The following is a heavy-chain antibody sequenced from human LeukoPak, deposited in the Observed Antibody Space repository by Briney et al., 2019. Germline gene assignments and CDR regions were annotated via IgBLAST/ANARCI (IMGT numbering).Heavy chain of an antibody. CDR2: IYYSGST. V-gene: IGHV4-34*01. CDR3: ARAPRTGAWDMITFGGVIVHGDAFDF. J-gene: IGHJ3*01. Sequence: SETLSLTCAVYGASFSGYYWGWDRQPPGNGRGWNGSIYYSGSTYYNRSLKSQVPVSVDMSKNQFSLQLSSVTAADTAVYYCARAPRTGAWDMITFGGVIVHGDAFDFWGQGTMVTVSS. D-gene: IGHD3-16*02. CDR1: GASFSGYY.